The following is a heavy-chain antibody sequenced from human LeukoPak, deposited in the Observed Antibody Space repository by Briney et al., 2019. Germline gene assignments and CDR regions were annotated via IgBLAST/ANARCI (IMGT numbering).Heavy chain of an antibody. CDR3: ARAGQYNWNDEKDY. V-gene: IGHV3-20*04. Sequence: GGSLRLSCAASGFTFHDYGMSWVRQAPGKGLDWVSGIDRNGGSIGYADSVKGRFTLSRDNAKNSLYLQMNSLRAADTALYFCARAGQYNWNDEKDYWGQGTLVTVSS. J-gene: IGHJ4*02. D-gene: IGHD1-1*01. CDR1: GFTFHDYG. CDR2: IDRNGGSI.